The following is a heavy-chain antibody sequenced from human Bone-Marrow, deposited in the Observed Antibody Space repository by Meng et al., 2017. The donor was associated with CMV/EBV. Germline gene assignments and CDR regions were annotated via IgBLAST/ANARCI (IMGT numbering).Heavy chain of an antibody. Sequence: AASRFTGSSKYMTWVRQAPGKGLEWVTVISSRSGTYYADSVKGRFTTSRDNSKNTLYLQMISLRADDTAVYYCARDSWTTGYNWFDPWGQGTLVTVSS. D-gene: IGHD4-11*01. CDR1: RFTGSSKY. V-gene: IGHV3-53*01. CDR2: ISSRSGT. J-gene: IGHJ5*02. CDR3: ARDSWTTGYNWFDP.